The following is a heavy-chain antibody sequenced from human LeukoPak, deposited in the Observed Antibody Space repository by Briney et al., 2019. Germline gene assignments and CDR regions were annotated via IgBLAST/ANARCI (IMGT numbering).Heavy chain of an antibody. D-gene: IGHD3-10*01. J-gene: IGHJ6*02. CDR1: GFTFSSYW. CDR3: AKDRGIRGVTPDSWYYGMDV. V-gene: IGHV3-74*01. CDR2: INTDGSST. Sequence: GGSLRLSYAASGFTFSSYWMHWVRQAPGKGLVWVSSINTDGSSTSYADSVKGRFTISRDNAKNTLYLQMNSLRAEDTALYYCAKDRGIRGVTPDSWYYGMDVWGQGTTVTVSS.